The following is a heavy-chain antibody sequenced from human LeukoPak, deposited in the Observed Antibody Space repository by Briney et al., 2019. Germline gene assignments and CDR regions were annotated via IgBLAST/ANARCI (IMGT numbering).Heavy chain of an antibody. Sequence: GASVKVSCKASGYTFTSYAMHWVRQAPGQRLEWMGWINAGNGNTIYSQKFQGRVTITRDTSASTAYMELSSLRSEDTAVYYCASRSDYYDSSGYYGMDVWGQGTTVTVSS. CDR2: INAGNGNT. CDR1: GYTFTSYA. D-gene: IGHD3-22*01. CDR3: ASRSDYYDSSGYYGMDV. V-gene: IGHV1-3*01. J-gene: IGHJ6*02.